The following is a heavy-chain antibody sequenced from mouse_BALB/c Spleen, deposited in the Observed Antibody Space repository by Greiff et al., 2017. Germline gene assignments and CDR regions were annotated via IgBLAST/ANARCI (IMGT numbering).Heavy chain of an antibody. Sequence: QVQLKESGAELARPGASVKMSCKASGYTFTSYTMHWVKQRPGQGLEWIGYINPSSGYTNYNQKFKDKATLTADKSSSTAYMQLSSLTSEDSAVYYCARSGENAMDYWGQGTSVTVSS. CDR3: ARSGENAMDY. CDR2: INPSSGYT. D-gene: IGHD3-1*01. CDR1: GYTFTSYT. J-gene: IGHJ4*01. V-gene: IGHV1-4*01.